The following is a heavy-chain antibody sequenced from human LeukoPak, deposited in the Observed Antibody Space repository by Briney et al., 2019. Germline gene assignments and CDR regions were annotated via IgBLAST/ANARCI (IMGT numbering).Heavy chain of an antibody. CDR1: GFTFTNYW. CDR3: ARLREIPVFGVVTKSTSYFDY. CDR2: IKQDRSEK. D-gene: IGHD3-3*01. J-gene: IGHJ4*02. V-gene: IGHV3-7*01. Sequence: GSLRLSCAASGFTFTNYWMSWVRQAPGKGLELVANIKQDRSEKYYVDSVKGRFTISRDSAKNSLYLQMNSLRAEDTAVYYCARLREIPVFGVVTKSTSYFDYWGQGTLVTVSS.